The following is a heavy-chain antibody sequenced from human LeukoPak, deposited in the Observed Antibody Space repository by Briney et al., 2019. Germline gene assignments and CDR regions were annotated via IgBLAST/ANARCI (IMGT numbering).Heavy chain of an antibody. CDR2: INGGGDST. J-gene: IGHJ4*02. CDR3: AKERRLGAPPAPFDY. D-gene: IGHD3-16*01. CDR1: GFTFSNYA. V-gene: IGHV3-23*01. Sequence: GGSLRLSCAASGFTFSNYAMDWVRQAPGKGLDWVSTINGGGDSTYYADSVEGRFTISRDNSKNTLYLQMNSPRAEDTAVYYCAKERRLGAPPAPFDYWGQGTLVTVSS.